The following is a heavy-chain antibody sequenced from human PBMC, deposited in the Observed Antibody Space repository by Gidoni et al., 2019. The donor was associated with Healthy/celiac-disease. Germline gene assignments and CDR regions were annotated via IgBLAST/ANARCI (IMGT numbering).Heavy chain of an antibody. D-gene: IGHD3-10*01. CDR3: ARVRSMVRGVRWFDP. V-gene: IGHV4-59*07. J-gene: IGHJ5*02. CDR1: CGSISSYY. Sequence: QVQLQESGPGLVKPSDTLSLTCTGACGSISSYYWCWHRQPPGKGLEWIGYIYYSGSTNYNPSLKSRVTISVDTSKNQFSLKLSSVTAADTAVYYCARVRSMVRGVRWFDPWGQGTLVTVSS. CDR2: IYYSGST.